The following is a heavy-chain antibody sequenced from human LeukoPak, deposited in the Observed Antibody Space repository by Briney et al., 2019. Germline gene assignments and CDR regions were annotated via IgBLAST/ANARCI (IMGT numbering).Heavy chain of an antibody. V-gene: IGHV3-21*01. J-gene: IGHJ4*02. CDR1: GFTFSSYS. D-gene: IGHD6-19*01. Sequence: GGSLRLSCAASGFTFSSYSMNWVRQAPGKGLEWVSSISRSSSYIYYADSVKGRFTISRDNAKNSLYLQMNSLRAEDTAVYYCARSPYSSGWSGNYWGQGTLVTVSS. CDR2: ISRSSSYI. CDR3: ARSPYSSGWSGNY.